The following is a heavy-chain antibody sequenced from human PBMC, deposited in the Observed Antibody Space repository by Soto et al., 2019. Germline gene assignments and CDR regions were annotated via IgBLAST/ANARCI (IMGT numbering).Heavy chain of an antibody. J-gene: IGHJ6*03. Sequence: ASVKVSCKASGCTFTSYGFSWVRQAPGQGLEWMGWISASNGNTNYAQKLQGRVTMTTDTSTGTAYMELRSLRSDDTATYYCATHSVRYCREGVCYPSYYYFNMDVWRQETTVTVSS. CDR1: GCTFTSYG. V-gene: IGHV1-18*01. CDR3: ATHSVRYCREGVCYPSYYYFNMDV. D-gene: IGHD2-8*01. CDR2: ISASNGNT.